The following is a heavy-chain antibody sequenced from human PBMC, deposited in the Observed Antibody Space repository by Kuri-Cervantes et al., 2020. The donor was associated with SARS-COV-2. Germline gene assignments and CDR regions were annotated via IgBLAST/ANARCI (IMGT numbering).Heavy chain of an antibody. CDR3: AKDHFGVHDF. Sequence: GGSLRLSCAASGFNFSRADMHWVRQAPGKGLEWVAFISYDGKHKKCMGSGKGRFAISRDNSQNTLLLQMTSLRSEDTAMYYCAKDHFGVHDFWGQGTLVTVSS. CDR1: GFNFSRAD. J-gene: IGHJ4*02. D-gene: IGHD2-21*01. CDR2: ISYDGKHK. V-gene: IGHV3-30*18.